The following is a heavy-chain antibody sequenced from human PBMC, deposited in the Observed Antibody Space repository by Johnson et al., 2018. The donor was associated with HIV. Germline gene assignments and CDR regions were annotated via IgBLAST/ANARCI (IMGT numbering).Heavy chain of an antibody. CDR1: GFTFNTYT. CDR3: ARACRDGYTCDVFDI. Sequence: QVQLVESGGGVVQPGRSLRLFCAVSGFTFNTYTMHWVRQAPGKGLEWVAVISYDGGNKYYADSVKGLFTISRDTSKNTLYLQMNSLGTEDTAVYYCARACRDGYTCDVFDIWGQGTMVTVSS. J-gene: IGHJ3*02. CDR2: ISYDGGNK. V-gene: IGHV3-30*03. D-gene: IGHD5-24*01.